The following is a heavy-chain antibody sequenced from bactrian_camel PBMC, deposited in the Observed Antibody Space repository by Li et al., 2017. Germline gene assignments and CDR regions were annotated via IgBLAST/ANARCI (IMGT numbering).Heavy chain of an antibody. D-gene: IGHD2*01. CDR3: AAATYIYWSDGGYCGDPQVSIARYSY. CDR2: IEGFTTT. J-gene: IGHJ4*01. CDR1: GVTFV. Sequence: VQLVESGGGSVQAGGSLRLSCIASGVTFVAWFRQTPGKEREGVATIEGFTTTTYADSVKGRFTISRDAANIVLQMSSLKPEDTAMYYCAAATYIYWSDGGYCGDPQVSIARYSYWGQG. V-gene: IGHV3S53*01.